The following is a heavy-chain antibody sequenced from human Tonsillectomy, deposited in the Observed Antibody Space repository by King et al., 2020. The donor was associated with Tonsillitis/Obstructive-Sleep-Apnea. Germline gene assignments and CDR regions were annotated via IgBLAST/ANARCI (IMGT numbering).Heavy chain of an antibody. Sequence: VQLVESGGGVVQPGRSLRLSCAASEFTFSSYAMHWVRQAPGKGLEWVAFISYDGSDKFYADSVKGRFTISRENSKNTLYLQMNSLRTEDTAVYYCAREGGGVGGAFNIWGQGTMVTVSS. V-gene: IGHV3-30*04. CDR1: EFTFSSYA. CDR2: ISYDGSDK. J-gene: IGHJ3*02. D-gene: IGHD3-16*01. CDR3: AREGGGVGGAFNI.